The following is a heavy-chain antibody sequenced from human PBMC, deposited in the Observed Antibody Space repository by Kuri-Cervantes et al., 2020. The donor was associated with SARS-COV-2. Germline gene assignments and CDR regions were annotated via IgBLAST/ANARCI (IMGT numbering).Heavy chain of an antibody. CDR1: GFAFSTYA. V-gene: IGHV3-30-3*01. J-gene: IGHJ4*02. CDR2: ISYDGSNK. CDR3: ARSTWDLYYYDL. Sequence: GESLKISCAASGFAFSTYAMHWVRQAPGKGLEWVAAISYDGSNKYYADSVKGRFTISRDNSKNTLYLQMNSLRAEDTAVYYCARSTWDLYYYDLWGQGTLVTVSS. D-gene: IGHD1-26*01.